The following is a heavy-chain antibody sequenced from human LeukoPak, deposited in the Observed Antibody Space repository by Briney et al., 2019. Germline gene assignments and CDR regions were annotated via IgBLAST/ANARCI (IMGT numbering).Heavy chain of an antibody. V-gene: IGHV3-23*01. CDR1: GFTFSSYR. D-gene: IGHD3-10*01. CDR3: AKGWFGDLYNWFDP. CDR2: ICGSGGST. J-gene: IGHJ5*02. Sequence: GGTLRLSCAASGFTFSSYRMSWVRRAPGKGLEWVSAICGSGGSTYYADSVKGRFTISRDNSKTTLYLQMNSLRAEDTAVYYCAKGWFGDLYNWFDPWGQGTLVTVSS.